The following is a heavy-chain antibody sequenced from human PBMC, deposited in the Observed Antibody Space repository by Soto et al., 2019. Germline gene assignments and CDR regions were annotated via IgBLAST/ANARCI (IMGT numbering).Heavy chain of an antibody. CDR3: AKELWSGPMYV. D-gene: IGHD3-3*01. V-gene: IGHV3-30*18. Sequence: QVQLVESGGGVVQPGRSLRLSCAASGFTFSSYGMQWVRQAPGKGLEWVAVIYDGSNKYYADSVKGRFTISGDNSKNTKYLRMNRLRDEDTAVYYCAKELWSGPMYVWGQGTTVTFSS. CDR2: IYDGSNK. J-gene: IGHJ6*02. CDR1: GFTFSSYG.